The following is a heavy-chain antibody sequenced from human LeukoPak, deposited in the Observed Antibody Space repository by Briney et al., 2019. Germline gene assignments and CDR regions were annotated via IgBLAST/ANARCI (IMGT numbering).Heavy chain of an antibody. CDR1: GFTVSNNY. CDR2: ISGSGGST. Sequence: PGGSLRLSCVVSGFTVSNNYMSWVRQAPGKGLEWVSAISGSGGSTYYADSVKGRFTISRDNSKNTLYLQMNSLRAEDTAVYYCAKALLGDYGDYVGSAFDIWGQGTMVTVSS. J-gene: IGHJ3*02. CDR3: AKALLGDYGDYVGSAFDI. D-gene: IGHD4-17*01. V-gene: IGHV3-23*01.